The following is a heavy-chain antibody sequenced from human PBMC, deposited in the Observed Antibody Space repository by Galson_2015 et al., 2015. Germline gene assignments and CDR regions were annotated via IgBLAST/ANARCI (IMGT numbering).Heavy chain of an antibody. J-gene: IGHJ4*02. CDR1: GDSVSSNSAA. CDR2: TYYRSKWYN. V-gene: IGHV6-1*01. CDR3: ARILRHQIDY. Sequence: CAISGDSVSSNSAAWNWIRQSPSRGLEWLGRTYYRSKWYNNYAVSVKSRVTINPDTSKNQFSLHLNSVTPEDTAVYYYARILRHQIDYWGQGALVTVSS. D-gene: IGHD2-2*01.